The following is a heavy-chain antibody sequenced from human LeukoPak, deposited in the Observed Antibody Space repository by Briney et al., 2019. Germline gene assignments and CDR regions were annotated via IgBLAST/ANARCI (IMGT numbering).Heavy chain of an antibody. CDR3: AKDRYYGSGSHYKPYYFDS. CDR1: GFTFNSYA. J-gene: IGHJ4*02. D-gene: IGHD3-10*01. CDR2: ISGSGGCT. Sequence: PGGSLRLSCAASGFTFNSYAMNWVRQAPGKGLEWVSGISGSGGCTYYADSVKGRFTISRDNSKNTLYLQMNSLRAEDTAVYYCAKDRYYGSGSHYKPYYFDSWGPGTLVTVSS. V-gene: IGHV3-23*01.